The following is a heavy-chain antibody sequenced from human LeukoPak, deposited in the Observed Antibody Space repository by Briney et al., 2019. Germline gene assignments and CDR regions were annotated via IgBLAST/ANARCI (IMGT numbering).Heavy chain of an antibody. CDR3: AMTTVAGTFDY. D-gene: IGHD6-19*01. V-gene: IGHV3-53*01. J-gene: IGHJ4*02. CDR1: GFTVSSNY. Sequence: GGSLRLSCAASGFTVSSNYMSWVRQAPGKGLEWVSVIHSGGSTYYADSVKGRFTISRDNSKNTLYLQMNSLRAEDAAVYYCAMTTVAGTFDYWGQGTLVTVSS. CDR2: IHSGGST.